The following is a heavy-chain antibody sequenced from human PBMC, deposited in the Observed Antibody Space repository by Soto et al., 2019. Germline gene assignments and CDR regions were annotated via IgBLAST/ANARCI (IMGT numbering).Heavy chain of an antibody. D-gene: IGHD3-3*01. V-gene: IGHV3-30-3*01. Sequence: QVQLVESGGGVVQPGRSLRLSCAASGFTFSRHTMHWVRQAPGKGLEWVAALSDDGSNTYYADSVKGRFTISRDNSKNTLYLQMNRVSSEDTAVHHCAREVYYDFWSGFNTNPYYFDDWGQGTLVTVSS. CDR2: LSDDGSNT. J-gene: IGHJ4*02. CDR1: GFTFSRHT. CDR3: AREVYYDFWSGFNTNPYYFDD.